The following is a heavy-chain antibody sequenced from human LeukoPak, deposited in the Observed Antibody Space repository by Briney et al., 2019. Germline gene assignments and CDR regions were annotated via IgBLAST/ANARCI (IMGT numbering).Heavy chain of an antibody. Sequence: VASVKVSCKASGGTFSSYAISWVRQAPGQGLEWMGRIIPIFGTANYAQKFQGRVTITTDESTSTAYMELSSLRSEDTAVYYCARETGGPETYYYYYMDVWGKGTTVTVSS. CDR2: IIPIFGTA. D-gene: IGHD4-23*01. V-gene: IGHV1-69*05. CDR3: ARETGGPETYYYYYMDV. J-gene: IGHJ6*03. CDR1: GGTFSSYA.